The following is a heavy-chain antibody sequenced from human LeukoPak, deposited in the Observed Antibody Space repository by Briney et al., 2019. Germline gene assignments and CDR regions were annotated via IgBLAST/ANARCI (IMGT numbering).Heavy chain of an antibody. J-gene: IGHJ4*02. V-gene: IGHV3-23*01. CDR3: AEDSGYPRSLDY. D-gene: IGHD3-22*01. Sequence: TGGSLRLSCAASGFTFSSYAMSWVRQAPGKGLEWVSAISGSDGSTYYADSVKGRFTISRDNSKNTLYLQMNSLRTEDTAVYYCAEDSGYPRSLDYWGQGTLVTVSS. CDR1: GFTFSSYA. CDR2: ISGSDGST.